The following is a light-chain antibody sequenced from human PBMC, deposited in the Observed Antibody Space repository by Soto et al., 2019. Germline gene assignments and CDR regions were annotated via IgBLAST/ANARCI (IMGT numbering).Light chain of an antibody. Sequence: DIQLTQSPSFLSASVGDRVTITCRASQGISSYLAWYQHNPGKAPKLLIYAASTLQGGVPSRFSGSGSGTEFTLTISSLQPEDFATYYCQQLNSYPITFGQGTRLEIK. V-gene: IGKV1-9*01. J-gene: IGKJ5*01. CDR3: QQLNSYPIT. CDR2: AAS. CDR1: QGISSY.